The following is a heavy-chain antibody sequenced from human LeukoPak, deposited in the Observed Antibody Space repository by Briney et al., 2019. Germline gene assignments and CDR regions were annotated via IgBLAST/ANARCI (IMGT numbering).Heavy chain of an antibody. Sequence: SETLSLTCTVSGGSINDYYWSWIRQSPGKGLEWIGYIYYTGRTKCNPSVQSRVTISVDTSKNQFSLNLRSVTSADTAVYFCTRVSIHGDSDYWGQGTLVTVSS. CDR3: TRVSIHGDSDY. CDR1: GGSINDYY. V-gene: IGHV4-59*01. CDR2: IYYTGRT. J-gene: IGHJ4*02.